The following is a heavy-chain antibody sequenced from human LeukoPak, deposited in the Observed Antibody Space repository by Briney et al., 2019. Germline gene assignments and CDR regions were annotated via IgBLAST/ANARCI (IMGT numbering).Heavy chain of an antibody. V-gene: IGHV3-33*01. CDR3: ARDHVLRYFDWYQENYGMDV. J-gene: IGHJ6*02. D-gene: IGHD3-9*01. CDR1: GFTFSSYG. CDR2: IWYDGSNK. Sequence: GGSLRLSCAASGFTFSSYGMHWVRQAPGKGLEWVAVIWYDGSNKYYADSVKGRFTISRDNSKNTPYLQMNSLRAEDTAVYYCARDHVLRYFDWYQENYGMDVWGQGTTVTVSS.